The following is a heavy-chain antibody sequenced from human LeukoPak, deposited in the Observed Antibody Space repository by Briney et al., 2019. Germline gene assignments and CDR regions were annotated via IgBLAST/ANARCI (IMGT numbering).Heavy chain of an antibody. D-gene: IGHD6-19*01. V-gene: IGHV3-48*04. CDR2: ISSSGSTI. Sequence: GGSLRLSCAASGFTFSSYSMNWVRQAPGKGLEWVSYISSSGSTIYYADSVKGRFTISRDNAKNSLYLQMNSLRAEDTAVYYCARERSSGRYNWFDPWGQGTLVTVSS. CDR3: ARERSSGRYNWFDP. CDR1: GFTFSSYS. J-gene: IGHJ5*02.